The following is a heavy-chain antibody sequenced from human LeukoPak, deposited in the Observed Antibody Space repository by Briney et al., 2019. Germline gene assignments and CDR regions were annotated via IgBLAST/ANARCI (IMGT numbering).Heavy chain of an antibody. CDR1: GFTFSSYS. CDR3: ARAPSEEFDY. V-gene: IGHV3-21*01. Sequence: GGSLRLSCAASGFTFSSYSMNWVRRAPGKGREWVSSISSSSSYIYYADSVKGRFTISRDNAKNSLYLQMNSLRAEDTAVYYCARAPSEEFDYWGQGTLVTVSS. CDR2: ISSSSSYI. J-gene: IGHJ4*02. D-gene: IGHD6-19*01.